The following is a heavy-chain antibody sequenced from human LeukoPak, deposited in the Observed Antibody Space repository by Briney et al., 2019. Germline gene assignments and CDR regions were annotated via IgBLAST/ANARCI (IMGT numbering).Heavy chain of an antibody. J-gene: IGHJ3*02. D-gene: IGHD3-3*01. CDR2: IRYDGSNK. V-gene: IGHV3-30*02. CDR3: ARDVDFWSNAFDI. Sequence: GGSLRLSCAASGFTFSSYGMHWVRQAPGKGLEWVAFIRYDGSNKYYADSVKGRFTISRDNSKNTLYLQMNSLRAEDTAVYYCARDVDFWSNAFDIWGQGTMVTVSS. CDR1: GFTFSSYG.